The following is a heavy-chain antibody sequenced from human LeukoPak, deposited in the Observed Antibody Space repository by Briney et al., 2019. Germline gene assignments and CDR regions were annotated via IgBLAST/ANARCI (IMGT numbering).Heavy chain of an antibody. Sequence: GGSLRLSCAASGFTFSTYAMSWVRQAPGKGLKWVSSFSGSGGSTYYADSVKGRFTISRDNSKNTLYLQMNSLRAEDTAVYYCAKVGPEYYYYMDVWGKGTTVTVSS. J-gene: IGHJ6*03. V-gene: IGHV3-23*01. CDR3: AKVGPEYYYYMDV. CDR2: FSGSGGST. D-gene: IGHD1-14*01. CDR1: GFTFSTYA.